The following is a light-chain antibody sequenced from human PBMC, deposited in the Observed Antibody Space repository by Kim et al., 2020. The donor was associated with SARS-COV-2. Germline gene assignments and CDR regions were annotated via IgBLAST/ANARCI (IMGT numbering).Light chain of an antibody. CDR1: SSNSGAGYD. J-gene: IGLJ1*01. CDR2: GNS. CDR3: QSYDSSLSGYV. V-gene: IGLV1-40*01. Sequence: QRVTISCTGSSSNSGAGYDVHWYQQLPGTAPKLLIYGNSKRPSGIPDRFSGSKSGTSASLAITGLQAEDEADYYCQSYDSSLSGYVFGTGTKVTVL.